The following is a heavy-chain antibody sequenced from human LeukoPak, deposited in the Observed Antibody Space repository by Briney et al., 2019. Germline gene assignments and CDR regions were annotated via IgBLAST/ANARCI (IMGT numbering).Heavy chain of an antibody. CDR3: ARELGDYDSSGYYLHYYYYYGMDV. D-gene: IGHD3-22*01. V-gene: IGHV1-18*01. CDR2: ISAYNGNT. Sequence: ASVKVSCKASGYTFTSYGISWVRQAPGQGLEWMGWISAYNGNTNYAQKLQGRVTMTTDTSTSTAYMELRSLRSDDTAVYYCARELGDYDSSGYYLHYYYYYGMDVWGQGTTVTVSS. CDR1: GYTFTSYG. J-gene: IGHJ6*02.